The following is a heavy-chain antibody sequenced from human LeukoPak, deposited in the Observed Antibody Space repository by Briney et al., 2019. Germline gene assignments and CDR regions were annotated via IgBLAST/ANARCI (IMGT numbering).Heavy chain of an antibody. D-gene: IGHD3-10*01. J-gene: IGHJ4*02. CDR3: VRGYGSGSFFVY. CDR1: GFTFSSYS. Sequence: GGSLRLSCAASGFTFSSYSMNWVRQAPGKGLEWVSYISSSSSTIYYADSVKGRFTISRDKAKNSLYLQMNSLRAEDTAVYYCVRGYGSGSFFVYWGQGTLVTVSS. V-gene: IGHV3-48*01. CDR2: ISSSSSTI.